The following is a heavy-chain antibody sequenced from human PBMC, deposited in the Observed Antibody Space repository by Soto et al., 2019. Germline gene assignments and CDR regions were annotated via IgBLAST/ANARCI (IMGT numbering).Heavy chain of an antibody. D-gene: IGHD2-8*01. Sequence: PGGSLRLSCSASGFTFSSYAMHWVRQAPGKGLEYVSAISSNGGSTYYADSVKGRFTISRDNSKNTLYLQMSSLRAEDTAVYYWVKGPLTHPHDAFDIWGQGTMVTVSS. CDR2: ISSNGGST. V-gene: IGHV3-64D*08. CDR1: GFTFSSYA. J-gene: IGHJ3*02. CDR3: VKGPLTHPHDAFDI.